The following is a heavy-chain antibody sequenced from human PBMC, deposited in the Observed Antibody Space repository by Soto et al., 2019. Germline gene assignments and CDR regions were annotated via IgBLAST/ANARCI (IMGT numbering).Heavy chain of an antibody. D-gene: IGHD3-9*01. J-gene: IGHJ4*02. CDR3: ARDRSFYDTTDYISAYYFDY. CDR1: GDSISSSY. Sequence: QVQLQESGPGLVKPSETLSLTCTVSGDSISSSYWSWVRQPPGKGLEWLGYIYYSGSSNYKPSLRNRVTMSVDTSKNHFSLNLRSVTAADTAVYYCARDRSFYDTTDYISAYYFDYWGQGILVTVSS. V-gene: IGHV4-59*01. CDR2: IYYSGSS.